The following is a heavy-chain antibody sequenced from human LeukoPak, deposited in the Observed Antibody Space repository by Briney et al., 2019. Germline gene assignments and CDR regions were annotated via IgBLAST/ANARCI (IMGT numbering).Heavy chain of an antibody. CDR3: ARERKGAVAGTLDKDY. CDR2: IYHSGST. V-gene: IGHV4-39*07. CDR1: GGSISSSSYY. J-gene: IGHJ4*02. Sequence: SETLSLTCTVSGGSISSSSYYWGWIRQPPGKGLEWIGSIYHSGSTYYNPSLKSRVTISVDTSKNQFSLKLSSVTAADTAVYYCARERKGAVAGTLDKDYWGQGTLVTVSS. D-gene: IGHD6-19*01.